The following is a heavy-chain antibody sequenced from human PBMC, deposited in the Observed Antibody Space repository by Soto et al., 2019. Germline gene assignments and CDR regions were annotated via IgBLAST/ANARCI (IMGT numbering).Heavy chain of an antibody. CDR2: IYYSGST. V-gene: IGHV4-61*01. Sequence: SETLSLTCTVSGDSVSSDSYYWSWIRQPPGKGLEWIGYIYYSGSTNYNPSLKSRVTISVDTSKNQFSLKLSSVTAADTAVYYCARTQDPVRIAARRRRYYYGMDVWGQGTTVTVSS. CDR1: GDSVSSDSYY. D-gene: IGHD6-6*01. CDR3: ARTQDPVRIAARRRRYYYGMDV. J-gene: IGHJ6*02.